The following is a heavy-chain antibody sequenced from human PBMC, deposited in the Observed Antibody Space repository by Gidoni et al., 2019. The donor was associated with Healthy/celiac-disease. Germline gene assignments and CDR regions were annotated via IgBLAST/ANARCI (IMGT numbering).Heavy chain of an antibody. CDR1: GFTFSSYS. J-gene: IGHJ3*02. D-gene: IGHD6-13*01. CDR2: ISSSSSYI. Sequence: EVQLVESGGGLVKPGGSLRLSCAASGFTFSSYSMNWVRQAPGKGLEWVSSISSSSSYIYYADSVKGRFTISRDNAKNSLYLQMNSLRAEDTAVYYCARDFAGYDPHGFDIWGQGTMVTVSS. V-gene: IGHV3-21*01. CDR3: ARDFAGYDPHGFDI.